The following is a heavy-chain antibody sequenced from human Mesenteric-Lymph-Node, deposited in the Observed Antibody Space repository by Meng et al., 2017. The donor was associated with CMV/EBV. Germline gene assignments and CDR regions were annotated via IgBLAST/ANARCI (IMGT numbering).Heavy chain of an antibody. CDR2: ISYRGST. V-gene: IGHV4-39*07. CDR3: ARDSKYIAFGTDY. J-gene: IGHJ4*02. D-gene: IGHD4-11*01. CDR1: GGSISISDYY. Sequence: GSLRLSCTVSGGSISISDYYWAWIRQPPGKGLEWIGSISYRGSTYYNPSPKSRVTISVDTSKNQFSLRLTSVTAADTAVYYCARDSKYIAFGTDYWSQGTLVTVSS.